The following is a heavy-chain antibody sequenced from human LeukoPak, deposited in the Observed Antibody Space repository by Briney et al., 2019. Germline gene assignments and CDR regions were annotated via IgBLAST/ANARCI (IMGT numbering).Heavy chain of an antibody. CDR2: INNDGKLV. D-gene: IGHD1-26*01. CDR1: GFIFRNFW. V-gene: IGHV3-74*01. CDR3: ASLASEWELPEVDY. Sequence: GGSLRLSCSASGFIFRNFWMHWVRQAPGKGPVWVSRINNDGKLVTYADSVKGRFTISRDSAKDTVFLQMNSLRAEDTAVYYCASLASEWELPEVDYWGLGTLVTVSS. J-gene: IGHJ4*02.